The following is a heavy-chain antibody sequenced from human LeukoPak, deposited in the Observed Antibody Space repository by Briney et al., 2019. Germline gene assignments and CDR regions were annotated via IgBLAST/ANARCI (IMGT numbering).Heavy chain of an antibody. CDR3: ARDGGLQWLEDY. V-gene: IGHV1-2*02. J-gene: IGHJ4*02. CDR1: GYTFTGYY. D-gene: IGHD6-19*01. Sequence: ASVKVSCKASGYTFTGYYMHWVRQAPGRGLEWMGWINPNSGGTNYAQKFQGRVTMTRDTSISTAYMELSRLRSDDTAVYYCARDGGLQWLEDYWGQGTLVTVSS. CDR2: INPNSGGT.